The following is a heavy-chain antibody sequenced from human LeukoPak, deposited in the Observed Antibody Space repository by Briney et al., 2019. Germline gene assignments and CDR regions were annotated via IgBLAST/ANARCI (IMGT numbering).Heavy chain of an antibody. CDR3: AKETPNTGWFDP. D-gene: IGHD1-14*01. J-gene: IGHJ5*02. V-gene: IGHV1-46*01. CDR2: INPSGDGT. CDR1: GYTFTSNY. Sequence: ASVKVSCKASGYTFTSNYIHLVRQAPGQGLEWMGVINPSGDGTNYPQRFQDRVTLTRDTSTSTVYMELSSLRSEDTAIYYCAKETPNTGWFDPWGQGTLVTVSS.